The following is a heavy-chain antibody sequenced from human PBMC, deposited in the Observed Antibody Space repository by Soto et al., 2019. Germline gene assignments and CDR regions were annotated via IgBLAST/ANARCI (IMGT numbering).Heavy chain of an antibody. D-gene: IGHD3-22*01. J-gene: IGHJ5*02. CDR3: ARDTLLYDSSGQMVRGWFDP. CDR2: INAGNGNT. CDR1: GYTFTSYA. Sequence: ASVKVSCKASGYTFTSYAMHWVREAPGQRLEWMGWINAGNGNTKYSQKFQGRVTITRDTSASTAYMELSSLRSEDTAVYYCARDTLLYDSSGQMVRGWFDPWGQGTLVTVSS. V-gene: IGHV1-3*01.